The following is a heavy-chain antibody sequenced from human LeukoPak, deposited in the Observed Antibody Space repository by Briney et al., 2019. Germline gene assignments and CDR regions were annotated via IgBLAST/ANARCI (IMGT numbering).Heavy chain of an antibody. J-gene: IGHJ4*02. D-gene: IGHD3-22*01. CDR3: ARVDSSGYYFMKPFDY. Sequence: GGSLRLSCAASGFTFSSYAMHWVRQAPGKGLEWVAVISYDGSNKYYADSVKGRFTISRDNSKNTLYLQTNSLRAEDTAVYYCARVDSSGYYFMKPFDYWGQGTLVTVSS. CDR2: ISYDGSNK. CDR1: GFTFSSYA. V-gene: IGHV3-30-3*01.